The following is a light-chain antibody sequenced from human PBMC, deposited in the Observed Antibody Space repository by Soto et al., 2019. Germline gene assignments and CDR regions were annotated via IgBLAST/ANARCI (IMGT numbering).Light chain of an antibody. V-gene: IGKV3D-20*02. J-gene: IGKJ3*01. Sequence: IVLTQSPGTLSLSPGDGATLSCRASQPVNSGYLAWYQQKPRQAPRHLIYDASNRATGIPARFSGRGSGTEFTRTISSLQSEDFAVYYCQQRSNWLFGPGTKVDIK. CDR3: QQRSNWL. CDR2: DAS. CDR1: QPVNSGY.